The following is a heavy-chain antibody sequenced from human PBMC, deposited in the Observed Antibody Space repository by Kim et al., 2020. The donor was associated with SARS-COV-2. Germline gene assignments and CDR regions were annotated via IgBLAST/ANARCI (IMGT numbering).Heavy chain of an antibody. J-gene: IGHJ4*02. D-gene: IGHD3-10*01. CDR3: TTGSPPDY. V-gene: IGHV3-15*01. Sequence: GGSLRLSCEASGFTFSNAKMTWVRQAPGKGLEWVGRIKRKSVGGTTDYAAPVKGRFTISRDDSKNTVYLQMNSLKTEDTAVYYCTTGSPPDYWGQGTLVTVSS. CDR2: IKRKSVGGTT. CDR1: GFTFSNAK.